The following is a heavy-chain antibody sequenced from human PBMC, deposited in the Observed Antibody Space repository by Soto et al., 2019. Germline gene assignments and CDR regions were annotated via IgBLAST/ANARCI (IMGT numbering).Heavy chain of an antibody. J-gene: IGHJ6*02. CDR2: IYHSGST. Sequence: SETLSLTCAVSGGSISSGGYSWSWIRQPPGKGLEWIGYIYHSGSTYYNPSLKSRVTISVDRSKNQFSLKLSSVTAADTAVYYCTRDGDGRMTTNPYYYYGMDVWGPGITVTVSS. CDR1: GGSISSGGYS. D-gene: IGHD2-21*02. CDR3: TRDGDGRMTTNPYYYYGMDV. V-gene: IGHV4-30-2*01.